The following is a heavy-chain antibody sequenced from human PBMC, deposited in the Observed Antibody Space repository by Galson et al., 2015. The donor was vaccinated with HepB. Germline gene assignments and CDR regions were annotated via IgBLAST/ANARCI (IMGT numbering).Heavy chain of an antibody. CDR1: GFTFSSYG. CDR3: ARDPQAYYYDSSGYHY. Sequence: SLRLSCAASGFTFSSYGMHWVRQAPGKGLEWVAVIWYDGSNKYYADSVKGRFTISRDNSKNTLYLQMNSLRAEDTAVYYCARDPQAYYYDSSGYHYWGQGTLSPSPQ. V-gene: IGHV3-33*01. CDR2: IWYDGSNK. J-gene: IGHJ4*02. D-gene: IGHD3-22*01.